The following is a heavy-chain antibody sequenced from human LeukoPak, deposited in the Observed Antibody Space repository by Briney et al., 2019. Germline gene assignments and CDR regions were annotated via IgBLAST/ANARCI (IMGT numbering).Heavy chain of an antibody. V-gene: IGHV1-2*02. Sequence: ASVKVSCKASGYTFTGYNMHWVRQAPGQGLEWMGWINPNSGGTNYAQKFQGRVTMTRDTSISTAYMELSRLRSDDTAVYYCARYGNYISSGYHYWGQGTLVTVSS. CDR3: ARYGNYISSGYHY. CDR1: GYTFTGYN. D-gene: IGHD6-13*01. J-gene: IGHJ4*02. CDR2: INPNSGGT.